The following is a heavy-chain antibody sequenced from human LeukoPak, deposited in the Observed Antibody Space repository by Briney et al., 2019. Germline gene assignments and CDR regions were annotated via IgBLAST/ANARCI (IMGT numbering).Heavy chain of an antibody. J-gene: IGHJ4*02. CDR1: GDSISSGGYY. D-gene: IGHD5-18*01. Sequence: SETLSLTCTVSGDSISSGGYYWSWIRQHPGKGLEWIGYISYSGNTYYNPSLKSRAAISADTPKNQFSLKLSSTTAADTAVYYCARADTNMLDYWGQGTLVTVSS. CDR2: ISYSGNT. CDR3: ARADTNMLDY. V-gene: IGHV4-31*03.